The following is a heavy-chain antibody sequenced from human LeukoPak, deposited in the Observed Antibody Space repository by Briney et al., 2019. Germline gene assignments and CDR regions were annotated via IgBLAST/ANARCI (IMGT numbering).Heavy chain of an antibody. CDR3: AKVWTMVRGVVGAFDI. Sequence: GGSLRLSCAASGFTFDDYAMHWVRQAPGKGLEWVSGISWNSGSIGYADSVKGRFTISRDNAKNSLYLQMNSLRAEDTVLYYCAKVWTMVRGVVGAFDIWGQGTMVTVSS. D-gene: IGHD3-10*01. V-gene: IGHV3-9*01. J-gene: IGHJ3*02. CDR2: ISWNSGSI. CDR1: GFTFDDYA.